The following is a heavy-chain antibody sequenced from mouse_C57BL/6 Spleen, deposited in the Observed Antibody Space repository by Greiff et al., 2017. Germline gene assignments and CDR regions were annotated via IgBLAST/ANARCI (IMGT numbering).Heavy chain of an antibody. CDR2: IYPGDGDT. Sequence: VKLVESGAELVKPGASVKISCKASGYAFSSYWMNWVKQRPGKGLEWIGQIYPGDGDTNYNGKFKGKATLTADKSSSTAYMQLSSLTSEDSAVYFCARYGNYQGYFDYAGQGTTLTVSS. CDR3: ARYGNYQGYFDY. V-gene: IGHV1-80*01. J-gene: IGHJ2*01. CDR1: GYAFSSYW. D-gene: IGHD2-1*01.